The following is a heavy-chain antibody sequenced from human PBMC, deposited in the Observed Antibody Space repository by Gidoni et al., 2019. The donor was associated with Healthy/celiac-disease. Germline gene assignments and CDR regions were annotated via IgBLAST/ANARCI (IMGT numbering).Heavy chain of an antibody. D-gene: IGHD3-22*01. CDR2: IIPIFGTA. CDR3: ARGLPYYYDSSGYYGY. V-gene: IGHV1-69*01. Sequence: QVQLVQSGAEVKKPGSSVKVSCKASGGTFSSYAISWVRQAPGQGLEGMGGIIPIFGTANYAQKFQGRVTITADESTSTAYMELSSLRSEDTAVYYCARGLPYYYDSSGYYGYWGQGTLVTVSS. CDR1: GGTFSSYA. J-gene: IGHJ4*02.